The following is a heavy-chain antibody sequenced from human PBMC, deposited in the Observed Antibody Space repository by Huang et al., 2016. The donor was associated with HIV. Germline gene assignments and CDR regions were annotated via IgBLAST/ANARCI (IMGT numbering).Heavy chain of an antibody. CDR1: GFKLSGFG. D-gene: IGHD2-15*01. J-gene: IGHJ4*02. V-gene: IGHV3-30*18. CDR3: AKESRWFSDFDH. Sequence: QVHLVESGGGVVQPGGSLRLSCAASGFKLSGFGMHGVRQAPGKGLEGVAVISYDGRSQCYTDSVKGRFTISRDNSDNTLSLQMKGLRPDDTAVYYCAKESRWFSDFDHWGQGVLVSVSS. CDR2: ISYDGRSQ.